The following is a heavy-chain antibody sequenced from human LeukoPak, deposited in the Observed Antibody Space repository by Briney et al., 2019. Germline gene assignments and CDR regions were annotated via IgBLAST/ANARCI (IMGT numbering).Heavy chain of an antibody. J-gene: IGHJ4*02. V-gene: IGHV3-43*02. CDR2: ISEDGSIT. CDR3: AKDPRREYYFDF. Sequence: GGCLRRSCAASAFTSDKFAMPWVRPGPGKGLEWVAIISEDGSITYYADSVKGRFTISRDNSRNSLYLEMNSLRSEDSALYYCAKDPRREYYFDFWGQGARVTVSS. CDR1: AFTSDKFA.